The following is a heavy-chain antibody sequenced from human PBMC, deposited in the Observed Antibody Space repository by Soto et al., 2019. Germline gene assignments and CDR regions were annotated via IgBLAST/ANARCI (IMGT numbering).Heavy chain of an antibody. CDR2: ISGSGGST. D-gene: IGHD3-22*01. V-gene: IGHV3-23*01. J-gene: IGHJ4*02. Sequence: GSLRLSCAASGFTFSSYAMSWVRQAPVKGLEWVSAISGSGGSTYYADSVKGRFTISRDNSKNTLYLQMNSLRAEDTAVYYCAKVRYYDSSGYYPRLYFDYWGQGTLVTVSS. CDR3: AKVRYYDSSGYYPRLYFDY. CDR1: GFTFSSYA.